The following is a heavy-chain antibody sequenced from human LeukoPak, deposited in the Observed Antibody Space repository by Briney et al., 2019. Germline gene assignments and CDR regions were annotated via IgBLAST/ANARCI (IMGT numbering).Heavy chain of an antibody. Sequence: ASVKVSCTASGYLFTDFYIHWVRQAPGQGLEWMGWINPKNGGTKFAQKFKGRVTMTRDTSITTAYMELSRLRSDDTAVYYCARDILPPHSDASNSYSRDYWGQGSLVTVSS. V-gene: IGHV1-2*02. J-gene: IGHJ4*02. CDR3: ARDILPPHSDASNSYSRDY. CDR1: GYLFTDFY. CDR2: INPKNGGT. D-gene: IGHD3-16*01.